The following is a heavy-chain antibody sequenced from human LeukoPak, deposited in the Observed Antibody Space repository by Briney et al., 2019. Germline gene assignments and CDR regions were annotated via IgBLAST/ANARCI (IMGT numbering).Heavy chain of an antibody. Sequence: PGGSLRLSCVASGFAYSSYTMNWVRQAPGKGLEWVSSISSGSVSLYYADSVKGRFTISRDNAKNSLYLQMDSLRAEDTAVYYCARRGYSGSDPPDSWGQGTLATVSS. J-gene: IGHJ5*01. V-gene: IGHV3-21*01. CDR1: GFAYSSYT. CDR3: ARRGYSGSDPPDS. D-gene: IGHD5-12*01. CDR2: ISSGSVSL.